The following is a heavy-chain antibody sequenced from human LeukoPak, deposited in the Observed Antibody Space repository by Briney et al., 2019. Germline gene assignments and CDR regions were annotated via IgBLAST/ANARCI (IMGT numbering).Heavy chain of an antibody. CDR2: ISYDGGNK. V-gene: IGHV3-30*01. CDR1: GFTFSSYA. Sequence: PGGSLRLSCAASGFTFSSYAMHWVRQAPGKGLEWVAVISYDGGNKYYADSVKGRFTISRDNSKNTLYLQMNSLRAEDTAVYYCARDAGYVDTAIDYWGQGTLVTVSS. J-gene: IGHJ4*02. CDR3: ARDAGYVDTAIDY. D-gene: IGHD5-18*01.